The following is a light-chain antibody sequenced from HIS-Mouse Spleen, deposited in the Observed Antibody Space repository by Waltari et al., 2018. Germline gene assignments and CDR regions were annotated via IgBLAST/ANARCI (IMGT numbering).Light chain of an antibody. J-gene: IGLJ2*01. CDR3: YSTDSSGNHRV. CDR1: ALPKNY. V-gene: IGLV3-10*01. Sequence: SYELTQPPSVSVSPGQTARITCHGDALPKNYAYWYQQKSGQTPVLVIYEDSKRPSGIPERFSGSSSGTMATLTISGAQVEDEADYYCYSTDSSGNHRVFGGGTKLTVL. CDR2: EDS.